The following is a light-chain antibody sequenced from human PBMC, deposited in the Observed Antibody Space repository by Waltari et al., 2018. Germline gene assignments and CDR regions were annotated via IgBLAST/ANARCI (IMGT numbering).Light chain of an antibody. CDR2: EVP. Sequence: QSARTQPASVSGSPGPSFTIPCTGTSSAVGNFNLVSWYQQHPGKVPKPIISEVPKRPSGVSNHFSGSKSGNTASLTISGLRAEDEADYYCCSYAGSRTYVFGTGTKVTVL. V-gene: IGLV2-23*02. CDR1: SSAVGNFNL. J-gene: IGLJ1*01. CDR3: CSYAGSRTYV.